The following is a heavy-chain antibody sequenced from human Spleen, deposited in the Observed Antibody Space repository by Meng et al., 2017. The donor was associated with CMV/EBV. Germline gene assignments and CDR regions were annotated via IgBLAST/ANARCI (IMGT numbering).Heavy chain of an antibody. D-gene: IGHD1-26*01. J-gene: IGHJ4*02. CDR3: AKDTYPNSGSYPDY. CDR1: GFTFDDYA. V-gene: IGHV3-43D*03. CDR2: INWDGGST. Sequence: GGSLRLSCAASGFTFDDYAMHWVRQAPGKGLEWVSLINWDGGSTYYADSVKGRFTISRDNSKNSLYLQMHSLKPEDTALYYCAKDTYPNSGSYPDYWGQGTLVTVSS.